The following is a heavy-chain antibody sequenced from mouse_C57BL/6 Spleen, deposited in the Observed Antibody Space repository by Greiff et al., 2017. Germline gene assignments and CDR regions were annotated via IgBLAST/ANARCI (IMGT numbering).Heavy chain of an antibody. CDR2: ISYDGSN. CDR1: GYSITSGYY. Sequence: EVKLVESGPGLVKPSQSLSLTCSVTGYSITSGYYWNWIRQFPGNKLEWMGYISYDGSNNYNPSLKNRISITRDTSKNQFFLKLNSVTTEDTATYYCARDLDYYGSSFAYWGQGTLVTVSA. V-gene: IGHV3-6*01. CDR3: ARDLDYYGSSFAY. J-gene: IGHJ3*01. D-gene: IGHD1-1*01.